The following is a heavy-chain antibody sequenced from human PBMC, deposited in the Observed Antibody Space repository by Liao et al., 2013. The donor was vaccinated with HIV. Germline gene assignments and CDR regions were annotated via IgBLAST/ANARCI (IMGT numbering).Heavy chain of an antibody. CDR2: INHSGST. CDR3: ARTGAGRGRRDWFDP. CDR1: GGSFSDYF. J-gene: IGHJ5*02. D-gene: IGHD1-26*01. V-gene: IGHV4-34*01. Sequence: QVQLQQWGAGPLKPSETLSLTCAVYGGSFSDYFWSWIRQPPGKGLEWIGEINHSGSTNYNPSLKSRVTISVDTSKNQFFLKLSSVTAADTAVYYCARTGAGRGRRDWFDPWGQGTLVTVSS.